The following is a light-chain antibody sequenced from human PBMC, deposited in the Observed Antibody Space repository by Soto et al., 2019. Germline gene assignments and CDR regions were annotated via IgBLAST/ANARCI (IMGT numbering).Light chain of an antibody. J-gene: IGKJ2*01. CDR1: QTITGY. CDR2: AAS. V-gene: IGKV1-39*01. Sequence: DIQMTQSPSSLSASVGDRVTITCRASQTITGYLNWYQQRPGKAPKLLIYAASSLQSGVPSRFSGSVSGTDFTLTINSLQPEDFATYYCQQSHGIPYTFGQGTKLEIK. CDR3: QQSHGIPYT.